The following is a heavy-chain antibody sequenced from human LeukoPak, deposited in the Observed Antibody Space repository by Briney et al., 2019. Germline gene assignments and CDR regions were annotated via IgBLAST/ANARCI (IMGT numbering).Heavy chain of an antibody. CDR3: AGDVSLWFGDY. J-gene: IGHJ4*02. CDR2: IGSSGSTI. D-gene: IGHD3-10*01. V-gene: IGHV3-11*01. CDR1: GFTFGNYA. Sequence: PGGSLRLSCAASGFTFGNYAMSWVRQAPGKGLEWVSYIGSSGSTIYYADSVKGRFTISRDNAKNSLYLQMNSLRAEDTAVYYCAGDVSLWFGDYWGQGTLVTVSS.